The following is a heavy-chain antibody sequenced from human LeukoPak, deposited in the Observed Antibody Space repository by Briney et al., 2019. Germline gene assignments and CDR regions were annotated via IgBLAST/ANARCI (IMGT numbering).Heavy chain of an antibody. V-gene: IGHV1-8*01. CDR2: MDPNSGNT. Sequence: ASVKVSCKASGYTFISYGISWVRQATGQGLEWMGWMDPNSGNTGYAQKFQGRVTMTRNTSIRTAYMELSSLRSEDTAVYYCARTYYYDSADFRILYGMDVWGQGTTVTVSS. J-gene: IGHJ6*02. CDR3: ARTYYYDSADFRILYGMDV. D-gene: IGHD3-22*01. CDR1: GYTFISYG.